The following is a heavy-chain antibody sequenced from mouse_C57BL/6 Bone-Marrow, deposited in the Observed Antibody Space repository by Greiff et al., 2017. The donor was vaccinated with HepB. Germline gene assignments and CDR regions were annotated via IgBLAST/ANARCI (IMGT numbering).Heavy chain of an antibody. J-gene: IGHJ3*01. V-gene: IGHV5-12*01. CDR3: AIQHYDYGFAY. D-gene: IGHD2-4*01. Sequence: DVMLVESGGGLVQPGGSLKLSCAASGFTFSDYYMYWVRQTPEKRLEWVAYISNGGGSTYYPDTVKGRFTISRDNAKNTLYLQMSRLKSEDTAMYYCAIQHYDYGFAYWGQGTLVTVSA. CDR1: GFTFSDYY. CDR2: ISNGGGST.